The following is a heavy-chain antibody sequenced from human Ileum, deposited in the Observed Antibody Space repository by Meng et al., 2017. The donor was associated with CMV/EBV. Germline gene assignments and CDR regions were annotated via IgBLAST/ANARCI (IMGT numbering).Heavy chain of an antibody. CDR3: ARTHCCGDCYSYYFDF. J-gene: IGHJ4*02. Sequence: SVKVSCKASGYTFSNFAITWVRQAPGQGLELMGWISPDLGTTNYAQKLQGRVTITTDESTGTAYMDLSSLTSEDTAVYYCARTHCCGDCYSYYFDFWGQGNLVTVSS. D-gene: IGHD2-21*01. V-gene: IGHV1-69*05. CDR2: ISPDLGTT. CDR1: GYTFSNFA.